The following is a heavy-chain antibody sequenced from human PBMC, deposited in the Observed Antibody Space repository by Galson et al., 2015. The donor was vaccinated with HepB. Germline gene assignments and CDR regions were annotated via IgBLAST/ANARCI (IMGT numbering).Heavy chain of an antibody. CDR3: ASEGDSNSNRGDFFDY. Sequence: QSGAEVKKPGESLKISCKGSGYSFTSYWIGWVRQMPGKGLEWMGIIYPGDSDTRYSPSFQGQVTISADKSISTAYLQWSSLKASDTAMYYCASEGDSNSNRGDFFDYWGQGTLVTVSS. CDR1: GYSFTSYW. D-gene: IGHD4-11*01. CDR2: IYPGDSDT. V-gene: IGHV5-51*01. J-gene: IGHJ4*02.